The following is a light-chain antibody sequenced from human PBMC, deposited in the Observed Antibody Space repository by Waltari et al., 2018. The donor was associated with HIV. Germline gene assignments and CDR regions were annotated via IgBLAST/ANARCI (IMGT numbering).Light chain of an antibody. V-gene: IGLV2-8*01. CDR3: SSYGDNIRVL. J-gene: IGLJ2*01. Sequence: QSALTPPPSASGSLGQSVTISCTGSSSDIGAYDSVSWFQQPPNNAPKLLLYEVSKRPSGVPDRFSGSRSGETAFLSVSGLQPDDTAAYFCSSYGDNIRVLFGGGTNLTVL. CDR2: EVS. CDR1: SSDIGAYDS.